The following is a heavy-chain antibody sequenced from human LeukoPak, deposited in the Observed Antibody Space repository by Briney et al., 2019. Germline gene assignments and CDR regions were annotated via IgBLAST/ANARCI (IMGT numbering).Heavy chain of an antibody. V-gene: IGHV3-11*01. CDR1: GFTFNDYY. J-gene: IGHJ5*02. CDR3: ATDGAGFDT. CDR2: INIGGTNT. Sequence: GGSLRLSCAASGFTFNDYYMSWIRQAPGKGLEWLSYINIGGTNTHYADSVKGRFTISRDNAKKSLYLEMNNLRAEDTAVYYCATDGAGFDTWGQGVLVTVSP.